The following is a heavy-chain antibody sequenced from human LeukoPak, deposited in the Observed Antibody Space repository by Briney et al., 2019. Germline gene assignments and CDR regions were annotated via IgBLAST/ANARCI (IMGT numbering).Heavy chain of an antibody. Sequence: MPSETLSLTCAVSGGSISSSNWWSWVRQPPGKGLEWIGEIYHSGSTNYNPSLKSRVTISVDKSKNQFSLKLSSVTAADTAVYYCASLRSGYYYVRSWGQGTLVTVSS. J-gene: IGHJ4*02. CDR1: GGSISSSNW. CDR3: ASLRSGYYYVRS. D-gene: IGHD3-22*01. V-gene: IGHV4-4*02. CDR2: IYHSGST.